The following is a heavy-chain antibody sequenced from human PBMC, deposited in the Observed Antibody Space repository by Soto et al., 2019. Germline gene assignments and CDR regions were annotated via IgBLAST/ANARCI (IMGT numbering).Heavy chain of an antibody. CDR2: IIPFFGTP. CDR1: GGTFTNDA. Sequence: QVHLVQSGAEVKKSGSSVRVSCTASGGTFTNDAISWVRQAPGQGLEWLGRIIPFFGTPDYSQSFQGRLTITADESTGTAYMDLRSLRSDDTAGYYCAIEVVTETTLRYFDFWGQGTLVTVSS. V-gene: IGHV1-69*01. CDR3: AIEVVTETTLRYFDF. J-gene: IGHJ4*02. D-gene: IGHD2-21*02.